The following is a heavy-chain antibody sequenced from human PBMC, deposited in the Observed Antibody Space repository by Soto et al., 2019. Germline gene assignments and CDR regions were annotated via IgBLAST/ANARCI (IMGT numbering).Heavy chain of an antibody. V-gene: IGHV3-48*01. CDR3: ARVSAMGPGDY. Sequence: GGSLRLSCAASGFTFSSYSMNWVRQAPGKGLEWDSYISSSSSTIYYADSVKGRFTISRDNAKNSLYLQMNSLRAEDTAVYYCARVSAMGPGDYWGQGTLVTVSS. D-gene: IGHD3-10*01. J-gene: IGHJ4*02. CDR1: GFTFSSYS. CDR2: ISSSSSTI.